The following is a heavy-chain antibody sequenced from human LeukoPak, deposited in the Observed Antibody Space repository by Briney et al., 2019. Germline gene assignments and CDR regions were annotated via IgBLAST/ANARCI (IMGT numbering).Heavy chain of an antibody. CDR1: GFTFSSYW. Sequence: PGGSLRLSCAASGFTFSSYWMHWVRQAPGKGLVGVSRINSDGSSTSYADSVKGRFTISRDNAKNTLYLQMNSLRAEDTAVYYCARAPWGYCSGGSCYSSYFDYWGQGTLVTVSS. D-gene: IGHD2-15*01. J-gene: IGHJ4*02. V-gene: IGHV3-74*01. CDR2: INSDGSST. CDR3: ARAPWGYCSGGSCYSSYFDY.